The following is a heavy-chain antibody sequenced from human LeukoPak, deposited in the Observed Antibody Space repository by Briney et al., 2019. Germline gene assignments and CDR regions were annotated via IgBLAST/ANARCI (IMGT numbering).Heavy chain of an antibody. D-gene: IGHD3-9*01. V-gene: IGHV4-59*01. CDR2: IYYSGST. Sequence: SETLSLTCTVSGGSISSYYRSWIRQPPRKGLEWIGYIYYSGSTNYNPSLKSRVTISVDTSKNQFSLKLSSVTAADTAVYYCARGDGILTGYVDAFDIWGQGTMVTVSS. J-gene: IGHJ3*02. CDR3: ARGDGILTGYVDAFDI. CDR1: GGSISSYY.